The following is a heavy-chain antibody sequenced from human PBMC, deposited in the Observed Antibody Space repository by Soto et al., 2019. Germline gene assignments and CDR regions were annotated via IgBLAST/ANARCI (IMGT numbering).Heavy chain of an antibody. CDR1: GFIFSSYA. J-gene: IGHJ3*01. CDR2: ISYDGGNK. V-gene: IGHV3-30*03. D-gene: IGHD3-10*01. CDR3: ASLNLGGPFDL. Sequence: GSLRLSCAASGFIFSSYAMHWVRQAPGKGLEWVAFISYDGGNKYYAGSVKGRFTISRDNSKNTLYLQMNSLRAEDTAVYYCASLNLGGPFDLWGQGTMVTVSS.